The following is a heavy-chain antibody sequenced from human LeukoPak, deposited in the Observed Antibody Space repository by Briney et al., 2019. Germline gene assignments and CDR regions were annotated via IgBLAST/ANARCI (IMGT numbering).Heavy chain of an antibody. J-gene: IGHJ6*03. D-gene: IGHD5-12*01. CDR1: GGTFSSYA. CDR2: MNPNSGNT. V-gene: IGHV1-8*02. Sequence: ASVKVSCKASGGTFSSYAISWVRQAPGQRLEWMGWMNPNSGNTGYAQKFQGRVTMTRNTSISTAYMELSSLRSEDTAVYYCATSDLGTGYDSTSRVYYYYYMDVWGKGTTVTVSS. CDR3: ATSDLGTGYDSTSRVYYYYYMDV.